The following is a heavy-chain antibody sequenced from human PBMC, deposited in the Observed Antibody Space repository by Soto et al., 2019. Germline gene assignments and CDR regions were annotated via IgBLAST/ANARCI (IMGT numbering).Heavy chain of an antibody. CDR1: GDSLSCNG. J-gene: IGHJ4*02. CDR3: AGDRLRGYDSSGFYS. CDR2: INPSDGNR. V-gene: IGHV1-18*01. D-gene: IGHD3-22*01. Sequence: ASVKVSCKASGDSLSCNGINWVRQAPGQGLEWMGWINPSDGNRNFAQKFEDRVTMTTATSTNTVFLELRSLKSDDTAIYYCAGDRLRGYDSSGFYSWGQGTMVTVS.